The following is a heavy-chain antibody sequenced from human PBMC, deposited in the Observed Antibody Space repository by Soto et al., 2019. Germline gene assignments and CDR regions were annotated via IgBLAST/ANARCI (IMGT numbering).Heavy chain of an antibody. CDR2: IYYSGST. CDR1: GGSISSYY. Sequence: SETLSLTCTVSGGSISSYYWSWIRQPPGKGLEWIGYIYYSGSTNYNPSLKSRVTISVDTSKNQFSLKLSSVTAADTAVYYCARVRVGERGSSIAHFDYWGQGTLVTVSS. CDR3: ARVRVGERGSSIAHFDY. J-gene: IGHJ4*02. V-gene: IGHV4-59*01. D-gene: IGHD1-26*01.